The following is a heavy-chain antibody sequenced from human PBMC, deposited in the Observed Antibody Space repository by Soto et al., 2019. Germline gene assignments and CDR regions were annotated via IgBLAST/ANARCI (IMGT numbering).Heavy chain of an antibody. D-gene: IGHD7-27*01. Sequence: QLQLQESGPGLVKPSETLSLTCTVSGGSISSSSYYWGWIRQPPGKGLEWIGSIYYSGSTYYNPSLKSRVTISVDTSKNQFSLKLSSVTAADTAVYYCARFTWGFSGDYWGQGTLVTVSS. J-gene: IGHJ4*02. CDR1: GGSISSSSYY. V-gene: IGHV4-39*01. CDR3: ARFTWGFSGDY. CDR2: IYYSGST.